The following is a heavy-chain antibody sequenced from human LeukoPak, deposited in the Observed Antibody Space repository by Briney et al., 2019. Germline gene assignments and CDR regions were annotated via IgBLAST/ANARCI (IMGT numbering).Heavy chain of an antibody. CDR3: ARNSGWYGVS. V-gene: IGHV3-23*01. CDR1: GGSISSYY. Sequence: PSETLSLTCTVSGGSISSYYWSWIRQAPGKGLEWVSSIDYSGGSTHYADSVMGRFTISRDNSKNTLYLQLNSLSADDTAVYYCARNSGWYGVSWGQGTLVTVSS. J-gene: IGHJ4*02. D-gene: IGHD6-19*01. CDR2: IDYSGGST.